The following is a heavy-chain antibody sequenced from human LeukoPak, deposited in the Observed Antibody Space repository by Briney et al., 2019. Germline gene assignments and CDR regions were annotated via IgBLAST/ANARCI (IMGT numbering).Heavy chain of an antibody. CDR3: ARLKDHDYDRSEDPDAFDI. CDR1: GFTFSSYA. V-gene: IGHV3-23*01. CDR2: ISGSGGST. D-gene: IGHD3-22*01. J-gene: IGHJ3*02. Sequence: PGGSLRLSCAASGFTFSSYAMSWVRQAPGKGLEWVSAISGSGGSTYYADSVQGRFPISRDKSKNTLYLQMNSLRAEDTAVYYCARLKDHDYDRSEDPDAFDIWGQGTMVTASS.